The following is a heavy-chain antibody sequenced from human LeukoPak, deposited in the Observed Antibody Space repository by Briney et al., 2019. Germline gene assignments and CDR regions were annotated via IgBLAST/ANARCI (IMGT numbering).Heavy chain of an antibody. V-gene: IGHV1-69*13. J-gene: IGHJ6*02. Sequence: SVKVSCKASGGTFSSYAISWVRQAPGQGLEWMGGIIPIFGTANYAQKFQGRVTITADESTSTAYMELSSLRSEDTAVYYCARSLYPGIAAAGTDYYYGMDVWGQGTTVTVSS. D-gene: IGHD6-13*01. CDR3: ARSLYPGIAAAGTDYYYGMDV. CDR1: GGTFSSYA. CDR2: IIPIFGTA.